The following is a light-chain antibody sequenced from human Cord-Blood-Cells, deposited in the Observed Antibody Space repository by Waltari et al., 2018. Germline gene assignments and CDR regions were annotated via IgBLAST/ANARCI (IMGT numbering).Light chain of an antibody. CDR3: CSYAGFWV. V-gene: IGLV2-23*01. CDR1: SSDVGSYNL. CDR2: EGS. J-gene: IGLJ3*02. Sequence: QSALTQPASVSGSPGQSITISCTGTSSDVGSYNLVSWYQQHPGKAPKRMIYEGSKRPSGVSNRFSGSKSGNTASLTISGLQAEDEADYYCCSYAGFWVFGGGTKLTVL.